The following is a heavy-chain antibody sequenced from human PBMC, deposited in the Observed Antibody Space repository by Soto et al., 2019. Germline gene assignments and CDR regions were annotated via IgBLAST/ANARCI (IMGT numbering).Heavy chain of an antibody. CDR2: IYYSGST. Sequence: SETLSLTCTVSGGSISSSSYYWGWIRQPPGKGLEWIGSIYYSGSTFYNPSLKSRFTISVDTSKNQFSLQLSSVTAADTAVYYCASSYGNAWNTYWGQGIQVTVST. CDR1: GGSISSSSYY. J-gene: IGHJ4*02. V-gene: IGHV4-39*01. CDR3: ASSYGNAWNTY. D-gene: IGHD1-1*01.